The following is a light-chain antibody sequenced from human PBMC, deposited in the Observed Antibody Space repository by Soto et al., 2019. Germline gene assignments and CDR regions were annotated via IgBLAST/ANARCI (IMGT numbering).Light chain of an antibody. CDR1: SSDVGGYNY. J-gene: IGLJ1*01. CDR2: DVS. CDR3: SSYTSISAYV. Sequence: QSVLTQPASLSGSPGQSITISCTGTSSDVGGYNYVSWYQQHPGNAPKLMIYDVSNRPSGVSNRFSGSKSGNTASLTISGLQVEDEADYYCSSYTSISAYVFVTVTIVTVL. V-gene: IGLV2-14*01.